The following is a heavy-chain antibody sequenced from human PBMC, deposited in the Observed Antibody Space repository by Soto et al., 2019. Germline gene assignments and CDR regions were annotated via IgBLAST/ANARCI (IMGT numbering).Heavy chain of an antibody. CDR2: IRSKANSYAT. V-gene: IGHV3-73*01. Sequence: AGGSMRLCCAASGGSFGASAVHWVRQASGKGLEWVGRIRSKANSYATAYAASVKGRFTISRDDSKNTAYLQMNSLKTEDTAVYYCTRHTIDLWGRGTLVTVSS. J-gene: IGHJ2*01. CDR1: GGSFGASA. CDR3: TRHTIDL. D-gene: IGHD3-3*01.